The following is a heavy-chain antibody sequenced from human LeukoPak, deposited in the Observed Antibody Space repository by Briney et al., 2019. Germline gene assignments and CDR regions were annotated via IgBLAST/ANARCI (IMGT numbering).Heavy chain of an antibody. V-gene: IGHV1-18*01. CDR1: GYTFTSYG. J-gene: IGHJ4*02. CDR2: ISAYNGNT. Sequence: GASVKVSCKASGYTFTSYGISWVRQAPGQGLEWMGWISAYNGNTNYAQKFQGRVTITADESTSTAYMELSSLRSEDTAVYYCARDPGGGNYDYWGQGTLVTVSS. CDR3: ARDPGGGNYDY. D-gene: IGHD1-7*01.